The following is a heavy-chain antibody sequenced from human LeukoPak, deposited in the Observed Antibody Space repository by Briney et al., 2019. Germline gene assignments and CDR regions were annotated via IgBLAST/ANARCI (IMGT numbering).Heavy chain of an antibody. CDR2: IYYSGST. J-gene: IGHJ6*02. V-gene: IGHV4-59*01. CDR1: GCSISSYY. CDR3: ATWVTSGYYALDV. Sequence: PSETLSLTCTVSGCSISSYYWSWIRQPPGKGLEWIGYIYYSGSTKYNPSLKSRVTISVDASKTQFSLKLNSVTTADTAVYYCATWVTSGYYALDVWGQGTTVIVSS. D-gene: IGHD2-21*02.